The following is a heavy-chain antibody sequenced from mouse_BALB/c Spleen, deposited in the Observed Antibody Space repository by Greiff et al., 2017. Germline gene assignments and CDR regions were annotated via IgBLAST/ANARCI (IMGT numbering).Heavy chain of an antibody. J-gene: IGHJ2*01. CDR3: TRDYVDN. CDR1: GYTFTSYW. D-gene: IGHD1-1*02. Sequence: LQQPGSELVRPGASVKLSCKASGYTFTSYWMHWVKQRPGQGLEWIGNIYPGSGSTNYDEKFKSKATLTVDTSSSTAYMQLSSLTSEDSAVYDCTRDYVDNWGKGTTLTVS. CDR2: IYPGSGST. V-gene: IGHV1S22*01.